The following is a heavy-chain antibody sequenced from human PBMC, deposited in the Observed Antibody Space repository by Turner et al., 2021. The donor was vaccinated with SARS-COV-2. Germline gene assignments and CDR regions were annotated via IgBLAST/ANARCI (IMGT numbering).Heavy chain of an antibody. CDR2: SNAGNGKT. CDR3: ARDVGYCSSTSCYTGSHFDY. J-gene: IGHJ4*02. V-gene: IGHV1-3*01. CDR1: GYTFTSYA. Sequence: QVQLVQSGAEVKKPGASVKVSCKASGYTFTSYAMHWVRQAPGQRLEWMGWSNAGNGKTKYSQKFQGRVTITRDTSASTAYMELSSLRSEDTAVYYCARDVGYCSSTSCYTGSHFDYWGQGTLVTVSS. D-gene: IGHD2-2*02.